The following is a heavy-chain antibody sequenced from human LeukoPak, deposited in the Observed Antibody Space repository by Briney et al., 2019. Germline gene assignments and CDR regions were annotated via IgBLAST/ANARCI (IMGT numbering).Heavy chain of an antibody. D-gene: IGHD3-10*01. CDR1: GGSFSGYY. CDR3: ARGKYYYGSGRSNWFDP. Sequence: PSETLSLTCAAYGGSFSGYYWSWIRQPPGKGLEWIGEINHSGSTNYNPSLKSRVTISVDTSKNQFSLKLSSVTAADTAVYYCARGKYYYGSGRSNWFDPWGQGTLVTVSS. J-gene: IGHJ5*02. CDR2: INHSGST. V-gene: IGHV4-34*01.